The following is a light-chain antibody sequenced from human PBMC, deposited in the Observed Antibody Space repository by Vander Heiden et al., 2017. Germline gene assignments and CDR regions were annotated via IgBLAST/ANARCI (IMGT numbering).Light chain of an antibody. CDR2: DAS. J-gene: IGKJ3*01. CDR3: QQYNNYLFT. Sequence: DFQMTQSPSTLSASVGDRVTITCRASQSISNWLAWFQQKPGKAPKLLISDASNLESGVPSRFSGSGYGTEFTLTISGLQPDDFATYYCQQYNNYLFTFGPGTKVDIK. V-gene: IGKV1-5*01. CDR1: QSISNW.